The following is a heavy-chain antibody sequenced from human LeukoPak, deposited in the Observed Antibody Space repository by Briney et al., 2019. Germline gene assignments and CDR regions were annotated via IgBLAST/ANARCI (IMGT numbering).Heavy chain of an antibody. J-gene: IGHJ6*03. Sequence: XQPAGXXLEWIGRIYTSGSTNYNPSLKSRVTMSVDTSKNQFSLKLSSVTAADTAVYYCARGPGDRMDVWGKGTTVTVSS. V-gene: IGHV4-4*07. D-gene: IGHD3-10*01. CDR2: IYTSGST. CDR3: ARGPGDRMDV.